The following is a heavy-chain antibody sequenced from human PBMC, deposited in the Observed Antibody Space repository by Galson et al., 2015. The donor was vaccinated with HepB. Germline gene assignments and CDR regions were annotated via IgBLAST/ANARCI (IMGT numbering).Heavy chain of an antibody. CDR3: AKDVDCSNYDWYYYYDMDV. CDR1: GFTFSSYG. Sequence: SLRLSCAASGFTFSSYGMHWVRQAPGKGLEWVAVISYDGSNKYYADSVKGRFTISRDNSKNTLYLQMNSLRAEDTAVYYCAKDVDCSNYDWYYYYDMDVWGQGTTVTASS. D-gene: IGHD4-11*01. CDR2: ISYDGSNK. J-gene: IGHJ6*02. V-gene: IGHV3-30*18.